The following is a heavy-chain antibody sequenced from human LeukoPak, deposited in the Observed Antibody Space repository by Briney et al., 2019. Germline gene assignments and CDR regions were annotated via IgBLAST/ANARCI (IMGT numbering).Heavy chain of an antibody. CDR2: ISAYNGNT. CDR1: GYTFTSYG. Sequence: ASVKVSCKASGYTFTSYGISWVRQAPGQGLEWMGWISAYNGNTNYAQKLQGRVTMTTDTSTSTAYMELRSLRSDDTAVYYCAREVGITVADSFDPWGQGTLVTVSS. CDR3: AREVGITVADSFDP. J-gene: IGHJ5*02. V-gene: IGHV1-18*01. D-gene: IGHD6-13*01.